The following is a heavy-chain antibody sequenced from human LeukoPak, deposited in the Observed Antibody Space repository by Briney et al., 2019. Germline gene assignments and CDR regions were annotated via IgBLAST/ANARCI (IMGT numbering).Heavy chain of an antibody. CDR2: INPNSGGT. J-gene: IGHJ4*02. V-gene: IGHV1-2*02. D-gene: IGHD6-6*01. CDR1: GYTFTDYY. Sequence: ASVKVSCKASGYTFTDYYMHWVRQAPGQGLEWMGWINPNSGGTNYAQKFQGRVTMTRDTSISTAYMELSRLRSDDTAVYYCARDTTSIAARRGEYYFDYWGQGTLVTVSS. CDR3: ARDTTSIAARRGEYYFDY.